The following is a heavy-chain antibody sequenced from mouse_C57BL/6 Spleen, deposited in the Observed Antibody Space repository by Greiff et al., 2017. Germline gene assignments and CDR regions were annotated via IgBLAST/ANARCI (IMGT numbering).Heavy chain of an antibody. CDR2: IDPNSGGT. J-gene: IGHJ3*01. CDR1: GYTFTSYW. D-gene: IGHD2-4*01. V-gene: IGHV1-72*01. Sequence: QVHVKQPGGELVKPGASVKLSCKASGYTFTSYWMHWVKQRPGRGLEWIGRIDPNSGGTKYNEKFKSKATLTVDKPSSTAYMQLSSLTSEDSAVYYCAREGNDYDSAWFAYWGQGTLVTVSA. CDR3: AREGNDYDSAWFAY.